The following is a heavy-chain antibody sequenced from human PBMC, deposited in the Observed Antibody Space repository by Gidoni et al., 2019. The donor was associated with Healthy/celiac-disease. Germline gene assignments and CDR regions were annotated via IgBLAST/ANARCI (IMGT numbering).Heavy chain of an antibody. J-gene: IGHJ3*02. CDR3: TNPITIFGVVSHDAFDI. CDR1: GFNCSNAW. D-gene: IGHD3-3*01. CDR2: IKSKTDGWTT. Sequence: EVQLVESGGGLVQPGGSLRLACAACGFNCSNAWMSWVRQAPGKGLEWVGRIKSKTDGWTTDYAAPVKGRFTISRDDSKNTLYLQMNSLKTEDTAVYYCTNPITIFGVVSHDAFDIWGQGTMVTVSS. V-gene: IGHV3-15*01.